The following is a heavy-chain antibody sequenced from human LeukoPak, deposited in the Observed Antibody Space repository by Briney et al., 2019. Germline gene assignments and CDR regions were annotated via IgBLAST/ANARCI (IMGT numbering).Heavy chain of an antibody. CDR1: GFTFSSYW. D-gene: IGHD4-23*01. CDR2: IASDGSST. CDR3: ARGRPHGNDY. Sequence: GGSLRLSSAASGFTFSSYWMNWVRQAPGKGLVGVSRIASDGSSTTYADSVKGRFSISRDNAKNTLYLQMNSLRVEDTAVYYCARGRPHGNDYWGQGTLVTVSS. V-gene: IGHV3-74*01. J-gene: IGHJ4*02.